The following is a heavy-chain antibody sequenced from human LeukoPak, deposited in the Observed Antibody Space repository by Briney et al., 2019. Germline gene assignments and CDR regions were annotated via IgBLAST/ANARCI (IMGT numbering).Heavy chain of an antibody. CDR3: VSFYETY. Sequence: GGSLRLSCAASGFTFSSYAMSWVRQAPGKGLEWVSAISGSGGSTYYADSVKGRFTISKDNAKNTVYLQMNNPRAEDTAVYYCVSFYETYWGRGTLVTVSS. CDR2: ISGSGGST. J-gene: IGHJ4*02. CDR1: GFTFSSYA. D-gene: IGHD2-2*01. V-gene: IGHV3-23*01.